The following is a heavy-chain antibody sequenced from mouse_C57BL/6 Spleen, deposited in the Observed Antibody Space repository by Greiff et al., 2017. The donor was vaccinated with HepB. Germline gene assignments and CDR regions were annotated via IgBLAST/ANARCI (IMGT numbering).Heavy chain of an antibody. CDR2: IDPENGDT. CDR1: GFNIKDDY. CDR3: TTPLRDY. V-gene: IGHV14-4*01. Sequence: VQLQQSGAELVRPGASVKLSCTASGFNIKDDYMHWVKQRPEQGLEWIGWIDPENGDTEYASKFQGKATITADTSSNTAYLQLSSLTSEDTAVYYCTTPLRDYWGQGTTRTVSS. J-gene: IGHJ2*01.